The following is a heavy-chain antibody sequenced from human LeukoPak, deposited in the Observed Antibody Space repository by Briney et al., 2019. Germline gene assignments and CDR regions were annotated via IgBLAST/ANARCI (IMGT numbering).Heavy chain of an antibody. V-gene: IGHV3-23*01. CDR2: FEGNAHVT. CDR1: GFTSSQFG. CDR3: AKARIIGVGWAQFDS. Sequence: VGSLRLSCATSGFTSSQFGMTWVRPPLREGLEWVARFEGNAHVTYFGDSVKGRCTIYSDNSKNSVYLQMNSLRAGDPAIYYCAKARIIGVGWAQFDSWGQGSLVTVSS. D-gene: IGHD2-21*01. J-gene: IGHJ4*02.